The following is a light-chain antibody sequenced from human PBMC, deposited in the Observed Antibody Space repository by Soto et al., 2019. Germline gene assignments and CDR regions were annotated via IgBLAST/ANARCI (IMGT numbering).Light chain of an antibody. CDR3: QKYNSAPLT. Sequence: DIQMTQSPSSLSASVGDRVTITCRASQGISNYLAWYQQKPGKVPKLLICAASTLQSGVPSRFSGSGSGTDFHLTISSLPPEGVACYYCQKYNSAPLTFGGGTKVEIK. J-gene: IGKJ4*02. V-gene: IGKV1-27*01. CDR2: AAS. CDR1: QGISNY.